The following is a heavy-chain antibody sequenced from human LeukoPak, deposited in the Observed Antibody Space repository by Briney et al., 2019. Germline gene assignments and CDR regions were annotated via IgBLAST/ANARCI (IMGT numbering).Heavy chain of an antibody. Sequence: SETLSLTCTISDGSITSYYWSWIRQPPGKGLEWIGYIYDSGTTGGNSNYNPSLRSRVTISVDTSKDQLSLKMRFVTAADTAVYYCARRYFGDAFDMWGQGTMVTVSS. V-gene: IGHV4-59*01. CDR3: ARRYFGDAFDM. J-gene: IGHJ3*02. CDR1: DGSITSYY. CDR2: IYDSGTTGGNS. D-gene: IGHD3-9*01.